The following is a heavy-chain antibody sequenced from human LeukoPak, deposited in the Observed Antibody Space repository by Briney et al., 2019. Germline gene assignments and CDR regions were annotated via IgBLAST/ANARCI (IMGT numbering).Heavy chain of an antibody. V-gene: IGHV3-73*01. Sequence: GGSLKLSCAASVFTFSGSAMHWVRQASGKGLEWVGRIRSKANNYATAYDASVQGRFTISRDDSKNTAFLQMDSLRTEDTAVYYCTISMVGAFALDYWGQGALVTVSS. CDR3: TISMVGAFALDY. D-gene: IGHD1-26*01. CDR2: IRSKANNYAT. CDR1: VFTFSGSA. J-gene: IGHJ4*02.